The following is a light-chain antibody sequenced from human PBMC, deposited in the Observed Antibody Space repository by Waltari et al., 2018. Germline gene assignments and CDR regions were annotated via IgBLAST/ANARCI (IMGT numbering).Light chain of an antibody. Sequence: EIVLTQSPGPLSLSPGERATLSCRASQSVGRSLAWYQQKPGQAPRLLIYGASSRATGVPDRFSGSGSGTDFSLTISSLEPQEFAVYFCQHYVRLPVTFGPGTKVEIK. V-gene: IGKV3-20*01. CDR2: GAS. J-gene: IGKJ1*01. CDR1: QSVGRS. CDR3: QHYVRLPVT.